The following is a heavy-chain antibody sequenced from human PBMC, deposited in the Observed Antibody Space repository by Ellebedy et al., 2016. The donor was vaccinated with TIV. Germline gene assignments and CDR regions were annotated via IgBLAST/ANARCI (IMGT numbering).Heavy chain of an antibody. CDR2: IDHSGST. J-gene: IGHJ5*02. D-gene: IGHD2-8*01. V-gene: IGHV4-34*01. Sequence: SETLSLXXAVYGGSFSGSYWSWIRQPPGKGLEWIGEIDHSGSTKYNPSLKSRVTISVDTSKNQFSLRLSSVTAADTAIYYCVRGLGDCIDDVCWFEGNHWGQGTLVTVSS. CDR3: VRGLGDCIDDVCWFEGNH. CDR1: GGSFSGSY.